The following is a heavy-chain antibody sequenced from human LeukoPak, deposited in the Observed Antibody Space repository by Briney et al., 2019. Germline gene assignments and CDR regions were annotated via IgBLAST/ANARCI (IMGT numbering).Heavy chain of an antibody. J-gene: IGHJ4*02. Sequence: GGSLRLSCAASGFTFSSYSMTWVRQAPGKGLEWVSSISSSSSYIYYADSVKGRFTISRDNAKNSLYLQMNSLRAEDTAVYYCARGGAVAGTYFDYWGQGTLVTVSS. CDR3: ARGGAVAGTYFDY. D-gene: IGHD6-19*01. CDR1: GFTFSSYS. V-gene: IGHV3-21*01. CDR2: ISSSSSYI.